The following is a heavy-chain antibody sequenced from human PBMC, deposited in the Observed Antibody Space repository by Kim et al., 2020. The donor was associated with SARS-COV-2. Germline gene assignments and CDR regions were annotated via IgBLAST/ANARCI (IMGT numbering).Heavy chain of an antibody. V-gene: IGHV4-59*01. CDR2: IYYSGNT. Sequence: SETLSLTCTVSGDSISSYYWTWIRQPPGKGLEWIGYIYYSGNTNYNPSLKSRVTISVDTSKSQFYLTLRSVTAADTALYYCARDRRNMVRGVTYYFGLDVWGQGATVTVAS. CDR1: GDSISSYY. D-gene: IGHD3-10*01. CDR3: ARDRRNMVRGVTYYFGLDV. J-gene: IGHJ6*02.